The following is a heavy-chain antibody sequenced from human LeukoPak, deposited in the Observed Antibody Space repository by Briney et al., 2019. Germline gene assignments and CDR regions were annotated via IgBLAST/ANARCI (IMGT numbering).Heavy chain of an antibody. J-gene: IGHJ4*02. CDR2: INPNSGGT. CDR1: GYTFTGYY. CDR3: ARGGRGVRGGEDYFDY. V-gene: IGHV1-2*02. D-gene: IGHD3-10*01. Sequence: ASVKVSCKASGYTFTGYYMHWVRQAPGQGLEWMGWINPNSGGTNYAQKFQGRVTMTRDTSISTAYMELSRPRSDDTAVYYCARGGRGVRGGEDYFDYWGQGTLVTVSS.